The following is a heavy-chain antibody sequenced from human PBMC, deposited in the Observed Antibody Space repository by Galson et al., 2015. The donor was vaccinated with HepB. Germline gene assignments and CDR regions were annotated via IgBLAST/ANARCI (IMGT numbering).Heavy chain of an antibody. V-gene: IGHV1-18*01. D-gene: IGHD3-22*01. J-gene: IGHJ5*02. CDR1: GYTFTNYA. CDR2: ISAYNGNT. Sequence: SVKVSCKASGYTFTNYAMHWVRQAPGQRLEWMGWISAYNGNTNYAQKLQGRVTMTTDTSTSTAYMELRSLRSDDTAVYYCARSGYYDSSGYYSLWFDPWGQGTLVTVSS. CDR3: ARSGYYDSSGYYSLWFDP.